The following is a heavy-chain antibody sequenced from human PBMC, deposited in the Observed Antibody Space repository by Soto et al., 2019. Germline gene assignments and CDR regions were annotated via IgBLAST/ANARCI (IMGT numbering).Heavy chain of an antibody. V-gene: IGHV3-53*01. CDR3: AKSGGSGWFADAFDI. J-gene: IGHJ3*02. Sequence: EVQLVESGGGLIQPGGSLRLSCAASGFTVSSYYMSWVRQAPGKGLEWVSVIYSGGSTYYADSVKGRSTISRDNSKNTLYLQMKSLRAEDTAVYYCAKSGGSGWFADAFDIWGQGTMVTVSS. CDR1: GFTVSSYY. CDR2: IYSGGST. D-gene: IGHD6-19*01.